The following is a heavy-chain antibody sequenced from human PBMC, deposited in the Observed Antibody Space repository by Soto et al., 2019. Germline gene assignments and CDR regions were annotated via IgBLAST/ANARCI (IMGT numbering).Heavy chain of an antibody. D-gene: IGHD5-18*01. CDR3: ARYSYGYGSDY. Sequence: VSCKASGYTFTGYYMHWVRQAPGQGLEWMGWINPNSGGTNYAQKFQGWVTMTRDTSISTAYMELSRLRSDDTAVYYCARYSYGYGSDYWGQGTLVTVSS. J-gene: IGHJ4*02. V-gene: IGHV1-2*04. CDR2: INPNSGGT. CDR1: GYTFTGYY.